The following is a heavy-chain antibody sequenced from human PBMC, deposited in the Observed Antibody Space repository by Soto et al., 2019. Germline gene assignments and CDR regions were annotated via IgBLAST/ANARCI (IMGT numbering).Heavy chain of an antibody. CDR1: GGSFSSYT. CDR2: IMPIFAKA. J-gene: IGHJ4*02. Sequence: QVRLVQSGAEVKKPGSSLKISCQTSGGSFSSYTINWVRQAPGQGLEWMGGIMPIFAKANYAQKFQGRVTITADESTNTAYMELNSLTFEDTAVYSCARERASGNHDYWGQGTLVTVSS. V-gene: IGHV1-69*01. CDR3: ARERASGNHDY. D-gene: IGHD3-10*01.